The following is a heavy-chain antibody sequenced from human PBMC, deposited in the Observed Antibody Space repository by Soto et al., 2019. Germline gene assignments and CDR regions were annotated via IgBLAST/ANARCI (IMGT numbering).Heavy chain of an antibody. CDR3: AREIRVYCSSTSCKSIYYYGMDV. CDR2: IWYDGSNK. V-gene: IGHV3-33*01. Sequence: PGGSLRLSCAASGFTFSSYGMHWVRQAPGKGLEWVAVIWYDGSNKYYADSVKGRFTISRDNSKNTLYLQMNSLRAEDTAVYYCAREIRVYCSSTSCKSIYYYGMDVWGQGTTVTVSS. J-gene: IGHJ6*02. D-gene: IGHD2-2*01. CDR1: GFTFSSYG.